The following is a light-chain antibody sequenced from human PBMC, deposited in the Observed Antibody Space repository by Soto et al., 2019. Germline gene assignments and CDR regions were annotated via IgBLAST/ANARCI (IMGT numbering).Light chain of an antibody. CDR1: QGISNN. J-gene: IGKJ2*02. CDR3: QHYISVPCT. V-gene: IGKV1-27*01. CDR2: AAS. Sequence: DIQMTQSPSSLDASVGVRVTITCRASQGISNNFAWYQQKPGKVPILLIYAASFLQSGVPSRFSGSASGTDFTPTISPLQHEDVATYSCQHYISVPCTSGKGT.